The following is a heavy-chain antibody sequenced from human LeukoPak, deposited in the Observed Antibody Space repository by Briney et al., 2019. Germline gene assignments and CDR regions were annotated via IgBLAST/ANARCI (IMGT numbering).Heavy chain of an antibody. V-gene: IGHV3-9*03. Sequence: GGSLRLSCAASGFTFDDYAMHWVRQAPGKGLGWVSGISWNSGSIGYADSVKGRFTISRDNAKNSLYLQMNSLRAEDMALYYCAKDMGYSYGYGDAFDIWGQGTMVTVSS. CDR1: GFTFDDYA. D-gene: IGHD5-18*01. CDR2: ISWNSGSI. J-gene: IGHJ3*02. CDR3: AKDMGYSYGYGDAFDI.